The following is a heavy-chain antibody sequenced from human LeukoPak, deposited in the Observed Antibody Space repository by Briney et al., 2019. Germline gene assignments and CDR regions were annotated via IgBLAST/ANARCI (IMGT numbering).Heavy chain of an antibody. CDR2: ISNGKT. CDR1: GFPFSSHA. V-gene: IGHV3-23*01. J-gene: IGHJ5*02. CDR3: VREAGYCAPVCLKGDWFDP. D-gene: IGHD2-15*01. Sequence: GGPLRLSCAASGFPFSSHAMSWVRQPPGKGLEWVAAISNGKTYYADSVRGRFTISRDDSKNTVYLHMNSLRDEDTALYYCVREAGYCAPVCLKGDWFDPWGQGTLVTVSS.